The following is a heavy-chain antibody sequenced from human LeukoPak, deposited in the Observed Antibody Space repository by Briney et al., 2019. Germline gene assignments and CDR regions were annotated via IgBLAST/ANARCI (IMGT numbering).Heavy chain of an antibody. Sequence: ASVKVSCKASGGTFSSYAISWVRQAPGQGLEWMGGIIPIFGTENNAQRFQGRGTITADESTSTAYMDLSSLRSEDTALYYCARITAYYCASGSYRLFDPWGQGTLVTVSS. CDR1: GGTFSSYA. CDR2: IIPIFGTE. J-gene: IGHJ5*02. V-gene: IGHV1-69*13. D-gene: IGHD3-10*01. CDR3: ARITAYYCASGSYRLFDP.